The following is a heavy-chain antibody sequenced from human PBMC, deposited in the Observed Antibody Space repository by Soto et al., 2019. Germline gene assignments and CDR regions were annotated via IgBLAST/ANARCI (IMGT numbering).Heavy chain of an antibody. CDR2: ISYDGSNK. D-gene: IGHD2-15*01. J-gene: IGHJ4*02. Sequence: ESGGGVVQPGRSLRLSCAASGFTFSSYGMHWVRQAPGKGLEWVAVISYDGSNKYYADSVKGRFTISRDNSKNTLYLQMNSLRAEDTAVYYCAKDYCSGGYTCYFDYWGQGTLVTVSS. V-gene: IGHV3-30*18. CDR1: GFTFSSYG. CDR3: AKDYCSGGYTCYFDY.